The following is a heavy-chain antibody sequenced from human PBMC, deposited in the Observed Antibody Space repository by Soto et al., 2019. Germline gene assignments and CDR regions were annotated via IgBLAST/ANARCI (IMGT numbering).Heavy chain of an antibody. CDR2: IYYSGST. V-gene: IGHV4-39*01. CDR3: ARTLTGEGSDFWSGYYVGTNWFDP. D-gene: IGHD3-3*01. Sequence: QLQLQESGPGLVKPSETLSLTCTVSGGSISSSSYYWGWIRQPPGKGLEWIGSIYYSGSTYYNPSLKSRVTISVDTSKNQFSLKLSSVTAADTAVYYCARTLTGEGSDFWSGYYVGTNWFDPWGQGTLVTVSS. J-gene: IGHJ5*02. CDR1: GGSISSSSYY.